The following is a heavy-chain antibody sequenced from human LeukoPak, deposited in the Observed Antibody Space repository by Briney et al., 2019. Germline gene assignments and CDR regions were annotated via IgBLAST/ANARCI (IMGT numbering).Heavy chain of an antibody. Sequence: GGSLRLSCAASGFTFSDYNMNWVRQAPGKGLERVSYISSGSSTKYYADSVKGRFTISRDNAKKSLYLQMNSLRAEDTAVYYCTREAGTSHFDYWGQGTLVTVSS. CDR3: TREAGTSHFDY. CDR1: GFTFSDYN. V-gene: IGHV3-48*04. J-gene: IGHJ4*02. CDR2: ISSGSSTK. D-gene: IGHD6-25*01.